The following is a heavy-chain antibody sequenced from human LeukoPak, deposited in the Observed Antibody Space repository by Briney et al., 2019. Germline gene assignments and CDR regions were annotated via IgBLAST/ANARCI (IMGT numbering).Heavy chain of an antibody. CDR3: AKDRAFNYDYIWGSYRYTLAFDY. CDR1: GFTVSSNY. CDR2: IYSGGST. D-gene: IGHD3-16*02. J-gene: IGHJ4*02. V-gene: IGHV3-66*01. Sequence: GGSLRLSCAASGFTVSSNYMSWVRQAPGKGLEWVSVIYSGGSTYYADSVKGRFTISRDNSKNTLYLQMNSLRAEDTAVSYCAKDRAFNYDYIWGSYRYTLAFDYWGQGTLVTVSS.